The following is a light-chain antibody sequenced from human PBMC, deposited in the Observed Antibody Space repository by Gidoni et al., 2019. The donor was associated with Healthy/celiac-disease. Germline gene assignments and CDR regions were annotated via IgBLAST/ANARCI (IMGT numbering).Light chain of an antibody. CDR2: GVS. CDR3: QERSDWTPST. Sequence: DSVLTQSSATLSLSPGERATLFCRASQSVSSYLALYQQEPGQAPRLLIYGVSNRATGIPARFSGRGAGTDFNLTISSIGPGGFGSYYCQERSDWTPSTFGGGTKVEIK. CDR1: QSVSSY. V-gene: IGKV3-11*01. J-gene: IGKJ4*01.